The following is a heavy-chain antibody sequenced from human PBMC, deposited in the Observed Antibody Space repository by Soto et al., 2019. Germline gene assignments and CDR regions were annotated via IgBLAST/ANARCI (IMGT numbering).Heavy chain of an antibody. V-gene: IGHV4-30-4*01. J-gene: IGHJ6*02. CDR2: IYYSGST. CDR3: AREDYGARGYYYHGMDV. Sequence: QVQLQESGPGLVKPSQTLSLTCTVSGGSISSGDYYWSWIRQPPGKGLEWIGYIYYSGSTYYNPSLKSRVTISVDTSKTQFSLKLSSVTAADTAVYYCAREDYGARGYYYHGMDVWGQGTTVTVSS. D-gene: IGHD4-17*01. CDR1: GGSISSGDYY.